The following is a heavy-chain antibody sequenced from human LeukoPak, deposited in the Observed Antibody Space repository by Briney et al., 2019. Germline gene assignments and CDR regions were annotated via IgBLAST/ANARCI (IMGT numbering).Heavy chain of an antibody. V-gene: IGHV1-2*02. J-gene: IGHJ3*02. Sequence: ASGKVSCKASGYTFTGYYMHWVREAPGHRPEWMGWINPNSGGTNYAQKFQGRVSMTRDTFISTDYMELSRLRSDDTAVYYCARDMGRVRASAIRSGAFDIWGQGTMVTVSS. CDR1: GYTFTGYY. CDR2: INPNSGGT. D-gene: IGHD2-2*02. CDR3: ARDMGRVRASAIRSGAFDI.